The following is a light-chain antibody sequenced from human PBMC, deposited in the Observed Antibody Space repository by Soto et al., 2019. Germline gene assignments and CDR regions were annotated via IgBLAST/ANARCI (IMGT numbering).Light chain of an antibody. Sequence: QSALTQPASVSGSPGQWITISCTGTSSDIGYYNYVSWYRQDPGKAPKLIIYEVSNRPSGISNRFSGSKSGNTASLTISGLQADDVAHYYCSSYARSSALVVFGGGTKLTVL. CDR2: EVS. J-gene: IGLJ3*02. CDR1: SSDIGYYNY. CDR3: SSYARSSALVV. V-gene: IGLV2-14*01.